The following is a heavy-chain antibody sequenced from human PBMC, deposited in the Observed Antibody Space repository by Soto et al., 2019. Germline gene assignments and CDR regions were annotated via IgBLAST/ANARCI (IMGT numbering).Heavy chain of an antibody. Sequence: GASVKVSCKASGYTFTGYYMHWVRQAPGKGLEWMGGFDPEDGETIYAQKFQGRVTMTEDTSTDTAYMELSSLRSEDTAVYYCAANQNYDILTGYYPPYGMDVWGQGTTVTVSS. J-gene: IGHJ6*02. D-gene: IGHD3-9*01. CDR1: GYTFTGYY. CDR2: FDPEDGET. CDR3: AANQNYDILTGYYPPYGMDV. V-gene: IGHV1-24*01.